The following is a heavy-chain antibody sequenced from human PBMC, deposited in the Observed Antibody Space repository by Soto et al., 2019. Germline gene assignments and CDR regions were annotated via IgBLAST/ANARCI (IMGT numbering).Heavy chain of an antibody. CDR1: GFTFSSYG. V-gene: IGHV3-33*01. CDR2: IWYDGSNK. Sequence: ESGGGVVQPGRSLRLSCAASGFTFSSYGMHWVRQAPGKGLEWVAVIWYDGSNKYYADSVKGRFTISRDNSKNTLYLQMNSLRAEDTAVYYCARDFQQLVIWGWFDPWGQGTLVTVSS. J-gene: IGHJ5*02. D-gene: IGHD6-13*01. CDR3: ARDFQQLVIWGWFDP.